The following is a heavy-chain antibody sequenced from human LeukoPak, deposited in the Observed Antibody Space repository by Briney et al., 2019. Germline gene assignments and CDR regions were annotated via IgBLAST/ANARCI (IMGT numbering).Heavy chain of an antibody. J-gene: IGHJ6*02. CDR2: TYYRSRWCD. Sequence: SQTLSLTCAISGDSVSSSSSTSNWIRQSPSRGLEWLRRTYYRSRWCDDYAVSVKSRVTINPDTSKNQFSLQLNSVTPEDTAVYYCARGSHGYGMDIWGQGTTVTVSS. V-gene: IGHV6-1*01. CDR3: ARGSHGYGMDI. CDR1: GDSVSSSSST. D-gene: IGHD1-26*01.